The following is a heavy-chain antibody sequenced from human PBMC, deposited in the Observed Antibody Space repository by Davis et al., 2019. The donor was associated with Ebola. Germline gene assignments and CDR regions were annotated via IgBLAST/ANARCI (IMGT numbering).Heavy chain of an antibody. D-gene: IGHD6-13*01. CDR3: ARARGFGSTWYGGDY. CDR1: GGTFSSYA. CDR2: ISAYNGNT. V-gene: IGHV1-18*01. J-gene: IGHJ4*02. Sequence: AASVKVSCKASGGTFSSYAISWVRQAPGQGLEWMGWISAYNGNTNYAQKLQGRVTMTRDTSTSTVYMELSSLRSEDTAVYYCARARGFGSTWYGGDYWGQGTLVTVSS.